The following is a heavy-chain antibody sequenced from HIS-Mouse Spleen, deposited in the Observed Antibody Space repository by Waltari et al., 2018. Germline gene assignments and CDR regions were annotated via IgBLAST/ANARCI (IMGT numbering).Heavy chain of an antibody. CDR2: IYSGGST. Sequence: EVQLVETVGGLIQPGGSLSLSCAASGFTVSSNYMSWFRQVPGKGLEWVSVIYSGGSTYYADSVKGRFTISRDNSKNTLYLQMNSLRAEDTAVYYCARDHGDSSSWYWYFDLWGRGTLVTVSS. J-gene: IGHJ2*01. V-gene: IGHV3-53*02. CDR3: ARDHGDSSSWYWYFDL. CDR1: GFTVSSNY. D-gene: IGHD6-13*01.